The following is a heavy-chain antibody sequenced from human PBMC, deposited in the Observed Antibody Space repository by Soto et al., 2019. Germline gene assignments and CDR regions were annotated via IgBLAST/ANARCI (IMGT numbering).Heavy chain of an antibody. Sequence: GASVKVSCKASGYTFTSYDINWVRQATGQGLEWMGWMNPNSGNTAYAQKFQGRVTMTRNTSISTAYMELSSLRSEDTAIYYCARRASGYCSSASCWYFDLWGRGTLVTVSS. CDR2: MNPNSGNT. V-gene: IGHV1-8*01. CDR1: GYTFTSYD. J-gene: IGHJ2*01. D-gene: IGHD2-15*01. CDR3: ARRASGYCSSASCWYFDL.